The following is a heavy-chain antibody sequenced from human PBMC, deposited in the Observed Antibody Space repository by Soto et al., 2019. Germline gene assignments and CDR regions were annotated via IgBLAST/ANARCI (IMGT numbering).Heavy chain of an antibody. CDR1: GFKFSNYA. D-gene: IGHD3-16*01. CDR2: ISATGGGT. V-gene: IGHV3-23*01. J-gene: IGHJ4*02. Sequence: GGSLRLYCAASGFKFSNYAMRWVRQAPGKGLEWVSLISATGGGTYYADSVKGRFTISRDNSHNTLYLQVHSLTAEDTAVYYCAKDRRAGGNSAFYFDFWGQGA. CDR3: AKDRRAGGNSAFYFDF.